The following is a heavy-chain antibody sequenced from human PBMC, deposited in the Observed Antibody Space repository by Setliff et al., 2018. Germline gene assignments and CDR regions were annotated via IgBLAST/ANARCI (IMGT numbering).Heavy chain of an antibody. CDR2: IYYSGST. Sequence: PSETLSLTCAVYGGSFSGYYWSWIRQPPGKGLEWIGRIYYSGSTYYNPSLKSRVTISVDTSKNQFSLKLSSGPDSDTAVYYCARVSMYSSSWYYYYDGRDVWGQGTTVTVAS. J-gene: IGHJ6*02. D-gene: IGHD6-13*01. CDR1: GGSFSGYY. CDR3: ARVSMYSSSWYYYYDGRDV. V-gene: IGHV4-34*01.